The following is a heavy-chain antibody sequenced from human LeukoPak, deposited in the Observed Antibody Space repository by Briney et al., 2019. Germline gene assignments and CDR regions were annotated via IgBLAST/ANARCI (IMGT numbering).Heavy chain of an antibody. CDR2: IVPDSGGA. V-gene: IGHV1-2*02. Sequence: ASVKVSCKTSGYTFTNYYVHWVRQAPGQGLEWMGYIVPDSGGADYDQKFQGRVTMTRDKSISTVYMELSSLRSDGTAVYYCSTEDKYCSGANCGKYWGQGTLVTVSS. J-gene: IGHJ4*02. CDR1: GYTFTNYY. D-gene: IGHD2-15*01. CDR3: STEDKYCSGANCGKY.